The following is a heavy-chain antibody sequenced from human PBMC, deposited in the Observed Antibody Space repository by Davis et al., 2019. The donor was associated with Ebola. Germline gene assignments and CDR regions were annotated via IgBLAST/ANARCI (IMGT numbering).Heavy chain of an antibody. CDR1: GGSISSYY. Sequence: SETLSLTCTVSGGSISSYYWSWIRQPPGKGLEWIGYIYYSGSTYYNPSLKSRVTISVDTSKNQFSLKLSSVTAADTAVYYCATSRGTMVFSPFDYWGQGTLVTVSS. CDR3: ATSRGTMVFSPFDY. CDR2: IYYSGST. J-gene: IGHJ4*02. D-gene: IGHD3-10*01. V-gene: IGHV4-59*04.